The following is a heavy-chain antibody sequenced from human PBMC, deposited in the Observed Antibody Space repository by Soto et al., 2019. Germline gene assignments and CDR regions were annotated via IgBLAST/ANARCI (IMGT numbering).Heavy chain of an antibody. V-gene: IGHV4-39*01. J-gene: IGHJ4*02. Sequence: SETLSLTCTVSGGSISSSSYYWGWFRQPPGKGLEWIGSIYYSGSTYYNPSLKSRVTISVDTSKNQFSLKLSSVTAADTAVYYCARLITAAGISWGQGTLVTVSS. D-gene: IGHD6-13*01. CDR2: IYYSGST. CDR1: GGSISSSSYY. CDR3: ARLITAAGIS.